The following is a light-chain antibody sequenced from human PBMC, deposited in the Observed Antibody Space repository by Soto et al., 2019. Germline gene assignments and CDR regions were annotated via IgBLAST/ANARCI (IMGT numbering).Light chain of an antibody. V-gene: IGKV3-15*01. CDR1: QSISSI. Sequence: DIEMTQSPASLSASVGERATITCRASQSISSILDWYQHKPGQAPTLLIYSASSMASGIPVRFSGSGSGTEFTLTISSLQSEDFAVYYCQQCYNWPLIFGQGTRLEIK. CDR3: QQCYNWPLI. CDR2: SAS. J-gene: IGKJ5*01.